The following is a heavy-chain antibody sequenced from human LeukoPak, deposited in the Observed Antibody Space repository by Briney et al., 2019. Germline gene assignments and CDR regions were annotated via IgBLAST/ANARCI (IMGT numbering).Heavy chain of an antibody. CDR2: IKEDGSER. CDR3: ARERYGNYY. CDR1: AFIFSGHW. D-gene: IGHD4-11*01. J-gene: IGHJ4*02. V-gene: IGHV3-7*03. Sequence: GGSLRLSCEGSAFIFSGHWMNWVRQTPGKGLEWVASIKEDGSERQYVDSVKGRFTISRDNAKNSLFLQMNSLRAEDTAVYYCARERYGNYYWGQGTLVTVSS.